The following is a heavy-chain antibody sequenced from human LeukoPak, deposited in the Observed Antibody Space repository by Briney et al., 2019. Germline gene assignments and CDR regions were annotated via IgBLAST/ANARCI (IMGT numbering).Heavy chain of an antibody. Sequence: SETLSLTCAVYGGSFSGYYWSWIRQPPGKGLEWIGSIYHSGSTYYNPSLKSRVTISVDTSKNQFSLKLRSVTAADTAVYYCARGRSRLSVIDYWGQGTLVTVSS. CDR2: IYHSGST. CDR3: ARGRSRLSVIDY. D-gene: IGHD3-10*01. V-gene: IGHV4-34*01. J-gene: IGHJ4*02. CDR1: GGSFSGYY.